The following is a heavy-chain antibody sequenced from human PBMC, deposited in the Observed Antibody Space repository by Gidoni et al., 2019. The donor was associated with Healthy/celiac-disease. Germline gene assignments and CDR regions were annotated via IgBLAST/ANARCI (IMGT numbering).Heavy chain of an antibody. CDR1: GFTFSSSG. Sequence: QVQLVESGVGVVLPGRSLRLSCAASGFTFSSSGMHWVRQAPGKGLGWVAVISYDGSNKYYADSVKGRFTISRDNSKNTLYLQMNSLRAEDTAVYYCAKDGDNIVVVTASLDYWGQGTLVTVSS. CDR2: ISYDGSNK. CDR3: AKDGDNIVVVTASLDY. J-gene: IGHJ4*02. D-gene: IGHD2-21*02. V-gene: IGHV3-30*18.